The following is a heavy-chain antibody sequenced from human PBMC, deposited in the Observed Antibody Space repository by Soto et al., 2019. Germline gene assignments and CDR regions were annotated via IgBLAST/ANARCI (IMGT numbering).Heavy chain of an antibody. CDR1: GGSISSGGYY. V-gene: IGHV4-31*03. J-gene: IGHJ6*02. CDR2: IYYSGST. CDR3: ARDMGDIVTHYGMDV. Sequence: QVQLQESGPGLVKPSQTLSLTCTVSGGSISSGGYYWSWIRQHPGKVLEWIGYIYYSGSTYYNPSLKSRVTISVDTSKNQFSLKLSSVTAADTAVYYCARDMGDIVTHYGMDVWGQGTTVTVSS. D-gene: IGHD5-12*01.